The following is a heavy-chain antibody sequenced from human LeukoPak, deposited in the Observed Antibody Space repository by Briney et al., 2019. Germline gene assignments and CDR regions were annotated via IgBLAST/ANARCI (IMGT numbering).Heavy chain of an antibody. D-gene: IGHD3-22*01. CDR1: GFTFSKYW. Sequence: PGGAPRLSCAVSGFTFSKYWMRWVRQAPGKGLGWGANIKQDGSEKYYVDSVKGRFTISRDNAKNSLYLQMSSLRAEDTAVYYCASFSGYYFYFDFWGQGTLVTVSS. CDR2: IKQDGSEK. J-gene: IGHJ4*02. CDR3: ASFSGYYFYFDF. V-gene: IGHV3-7*01.